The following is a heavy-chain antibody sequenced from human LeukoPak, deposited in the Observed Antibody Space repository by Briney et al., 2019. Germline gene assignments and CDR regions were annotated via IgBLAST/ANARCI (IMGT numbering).Heavy chain of an antibody. CDR2: ISYDAGTK. V-gene: IGHV3-30-3*01. CDR3: ARDPLRGIPDYFDY. CDR1: GFSFSDYT. J-gene: IGHJ4*02. Sequence: PGTSLRLSCAASGFSFSDYTMHWVRQAPGKGLEWVAVISYDAGTKYYADSVKGRFTISRDNSKNTLYLQTNSLRPENTAMYYCARDPLRGIPDYFDYWGQGTLVTVSS. D-gene: IGHD2-21*01.